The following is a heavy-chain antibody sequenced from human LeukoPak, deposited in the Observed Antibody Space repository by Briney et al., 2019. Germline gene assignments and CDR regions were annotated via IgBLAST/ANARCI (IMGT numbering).Heavy chain of an antibody. D-gene: IGHD6-19*01. Sequence: ASVKVSCKASGYTFTGYYMHWVRQAPGQGLEWMGWINPNSGGTNYAQKFQGRVTMTRDTSISTAYMELSRLRSDDTAVYYCARADRYSSGWDDYWGQGTLVTVSS. J-gene: IGHJ4*02. V-gene: IGHV1-2*02. CDR3: ARADRYSSGWDDY. CDR2: INPNSGGT. CDR1: GYTFTGYY.